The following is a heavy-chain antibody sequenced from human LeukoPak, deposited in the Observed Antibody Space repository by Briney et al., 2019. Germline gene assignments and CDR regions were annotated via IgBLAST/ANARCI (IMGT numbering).Heavy chain of an antibody. CDR2: IKQDGSEK. D-gene: IGHD3-22*01. Sequence: GGSLRLSCAASGFTFSSYAMSWVRQAPGKGLEWVANIKQDGSEKYYVDSVKGRFTISRDNAKNSLYLQMNSLRAEDTAVYYCARTSPPVPRVIRYDSSGPLNYWGQGTLVTVSS. J-gene: IGHJ4*02. V-gene: IGHV3-7*01. CDR3: ARTSPPVPRVIRYDSSGPLNY. CDR1: GFTFSSYA.